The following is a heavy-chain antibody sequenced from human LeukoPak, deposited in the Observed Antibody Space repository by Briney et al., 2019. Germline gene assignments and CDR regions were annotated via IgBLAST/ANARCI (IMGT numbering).Heavy chain of an antibody. J-gene: IGHJ3*02. V-gene: IGHV4-61*01. D-gene: IGHD3-22*01. CDR3: AATMIVVHAAFDI. CDR1: GGSVSSGSYY. Sequence: SETLSLTCTVSGGSVSSGSYYWSWIRQPPGKGLEWIGYIYYSGSTNYNPSLKSRVTISVDTSKNQFSLKLSSVTAADTAVYYCAATMIVVHAAFDIWGQGTMVTVSS. CDR2: IYYSGST.